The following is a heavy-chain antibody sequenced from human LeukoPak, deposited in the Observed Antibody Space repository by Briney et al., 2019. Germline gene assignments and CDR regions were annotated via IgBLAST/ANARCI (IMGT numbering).Heavy chain of an antibody. D-gene: IGHD3-10*01. J-gene: IGHJ4*02. Sequence: SQTLSLTCAISGDSVTSGIWNWIRQSPSRGLEWLGRTYHWSKWFNDYAVSVESRMTINADTSRNQFSLQLNSVTPEDTAVCYCARDLHGSRVEFDYWGQGTLVTVSS. CDR3: ARDLHGSRVEFDY. V-gene: IGHV6-1*01. CDR1: GDSVTSGI. CDR2: TYHWSKWFN.